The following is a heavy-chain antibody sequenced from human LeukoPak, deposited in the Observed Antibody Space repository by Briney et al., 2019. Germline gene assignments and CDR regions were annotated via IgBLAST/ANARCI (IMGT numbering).Heavy chain of an antibody. CDR3: AKSGRTYYDILTGYYTPTHYYGMDV. CDR1: GFTFDDYA. J-gene: IGHJ6*02. D-gene: IGHD3-9*01. V-gene: IGHV3-9*01. Sequence: PGGSLRLSCAASGFTFDDYAMHWVRQAPGKGLEWVLGISWNSGSIGYADSVKGRFTISRDNAKNSLYLQMNSLRAEDTALYYCAKSGRTYYDILTGYYTPTHYYGMDVWGQGTTVTVSS. CDR2: ISWNSGSI.